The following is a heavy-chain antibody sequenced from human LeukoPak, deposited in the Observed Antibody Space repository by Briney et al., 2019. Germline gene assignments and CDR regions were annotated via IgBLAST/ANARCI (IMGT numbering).Heavy chain of an antibody. CDR2: ISASDGST. V-gene: IGHV3-23*01. J-gene: IGHJ4*02. D-gene: IGHD6-19*01. CDR3: AKLTSGWFEDF. Sequence: PGGSLRLSCAASGFTFSSYAMTWVRQAPGKGLEGVSAISASDGSTYYVDSVKGRFTISRDFSKNTLFLQMNSLRAEDTAVYYCAKLTSGWFEDFWVQGTLVTVSS. CDR1: GFTFSSYA.